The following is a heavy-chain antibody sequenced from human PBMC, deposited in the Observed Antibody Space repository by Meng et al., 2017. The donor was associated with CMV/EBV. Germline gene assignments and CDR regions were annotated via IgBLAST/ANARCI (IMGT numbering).Heavy chain of an antibody. V-gene: IGHV4-59*01. D-gene: IGHD1-7*01. J-gene: IGHJ6*02. CDR3: ARYNWNFDYYYGMDV. CDR2: IYYSGST. Sequence: WGSLRLSCTVSGGSISSYYWSWIRQPPGKGLEWIGYIYYSGSTNYNPSLKSRVTISVDTSKNQFSLKLRSVTAADTAVYYCARYNWNFDYYYGMDVWGQGTTVTVSS. CDR1: GGSISSYY.